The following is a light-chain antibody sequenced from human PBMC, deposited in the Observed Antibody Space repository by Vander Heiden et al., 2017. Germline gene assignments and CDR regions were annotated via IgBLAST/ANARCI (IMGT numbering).Light chain of an antibody. CDR3: SAWDSSLSTRV. V-gene: IGLV10-54*01. J-gene: IGLJ3*02. CDR1: SNNVGNQG. CDR2: RNT. Sequence: QAGLTQPPSVSKDLRQTATLTCTGNSNNVGNQGAAWLQQHQGHPPKLLSYRNTSRPSGISERFSASRSGNTASLSITGLQPEDEADYYCSAWDSSLSTRVFGGGTKLTVL.